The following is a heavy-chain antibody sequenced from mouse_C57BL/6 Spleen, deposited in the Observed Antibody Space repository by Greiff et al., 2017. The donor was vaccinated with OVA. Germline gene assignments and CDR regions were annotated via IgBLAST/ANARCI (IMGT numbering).Heavy chain of an antibody. J-gene: IGHJ4*01. D-gene: IGHD1-1*01. Sequence: VKLVESGPGLVQPSQSLSITCTVSGFSLTSYGVHWVRQSPGKGLEWLGVIWSGGSTDYNAAFISRLSISKDNSKSQVFFKMNSLQADDTAIYYCARGPFSSLYAMDYWGQGTSVTVSS. CDR3: ARGPFSSLYAMDY. CDR2: IWSGGST. CDR1: GFSLTSYG. V-gene: IGHV2-2*01.